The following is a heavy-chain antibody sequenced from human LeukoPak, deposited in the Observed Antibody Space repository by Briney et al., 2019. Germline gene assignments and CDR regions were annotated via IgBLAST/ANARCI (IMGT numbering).Heavy chain of an antibody. D-gene: IGHD3-9*01. Sequence: GGSLRLSCAASGFTFSSYSMNWVRQAPGKGLEWVSSISSSSSYIYYADSVKGRFTISRGNAKNSLYLQMNSLRAEDTAVYYCARVDDYDILTRDYYYGMDVWGQGTTVTVSS. J-gene: IGHJ6*02. CDR2: ISSSSSYI. V-gene: IGHV3-21*01. CDR1: GFTFSSYS. CDR3: ARVDDYDILTRDYYYGMDV.